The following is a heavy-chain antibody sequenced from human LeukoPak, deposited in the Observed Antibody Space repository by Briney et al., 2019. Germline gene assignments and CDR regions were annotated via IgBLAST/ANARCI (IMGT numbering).Heavy chain of an antibody. CDR2: ISHDGSFK. D-gene: IGHD4-17*01. V-gene: IGHV3-30*18. Sequence: GRSLRLSCAASGFTFSRYGIHWVRQAPGKGLEWVAAISHDGSFKYFADSVKGRFTISRDNSKNTLYLHMDSLRAEDTAVYYCSKDAYERDDYGDHLRDFMDVWGQGTTVTVSS. CDR3: SKDAYERDDYGDHLRDFMDV. CDR1: GFTFSRYG. J-gene: IGHJ6*02.